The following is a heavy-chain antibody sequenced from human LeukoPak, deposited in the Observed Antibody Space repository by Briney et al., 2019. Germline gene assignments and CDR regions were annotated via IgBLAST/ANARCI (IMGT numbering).Heavy chain of an antibody. CDR2: IIPIFGTA. D-gene: IGHD6-13*01. V-gene: IGHV1-69*13. CDR3: ARDSSSWYGRGWFDP. J-gene: IGHJ5*02. Sequence: RASVKVSCKASGGTFSSYAISWVRQAPGQGLEWMGGIIPIFGTANYAQKFQGRVTITADESTSTAYMELSSLRSEDTAVYYCARDSSSWYGRGWFDPWGQGTLVTVSS. CDR1: GGTFSSYA.